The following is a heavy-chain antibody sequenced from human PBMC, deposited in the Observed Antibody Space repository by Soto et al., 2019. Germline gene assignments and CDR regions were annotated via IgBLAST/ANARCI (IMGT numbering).Heavy chain of an antibody. CDR2: ISVYNGNT. CDR3: ARADIVVVPAAMPLFWFDP. D-gene: IGHD2-2*01. J-gene: IGHJ5*02. V-gene: IGHV1-18*01. Sequence: QVQLVQSGAEVKKPGASVKVSCKASGYTFTSYGISWVRQAPGQGLEWMGWISVYNGNTNYAQKLRGRVTMTTDTSTSTAYMELRSLRSDDTAVYYCARADIVVVPAAMPLFWFDPWGQGTLVTVSS. CDR1: GYTFTSYG.